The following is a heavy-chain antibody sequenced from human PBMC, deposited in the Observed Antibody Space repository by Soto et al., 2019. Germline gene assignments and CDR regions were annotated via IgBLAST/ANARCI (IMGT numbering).Heavy chain of an antibody. V-gene: IGHV5-51*01. CDR2: IYPGDSDT. Sequence: PGESLKISCRGSGYSFTSYWIGWVRQMPGKGLEWMGIIYPGDSDTRYSPSFQGQVTISADKSISTAYLQWSSLKASDTAMYYCARHSPNLKYYDFWSGYYDYWGQGTLVTVSS. J-gene: IGHJ4*02. D-gene: IGHD3-3*01. CDR3: ARHSPNLKYYDFWSGYYDY. CDR1: GYSFTSYW.